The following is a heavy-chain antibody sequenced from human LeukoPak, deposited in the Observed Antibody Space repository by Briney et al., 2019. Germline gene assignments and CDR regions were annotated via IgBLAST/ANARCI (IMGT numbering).Heavy chain of an antibody. J-gene: IGHJ4*02. D-gene: IGHD1-14*01. CDR2: IYSGGST. CDR1: GFTVSSNY. CDR3: AGPEPRKSHASEFDY. Sequence: PGGSLRLSCAASGFTVSSNYMSWVRQAPGKGLEWVSVIYSGGSTYYADSVKGRFTISRDNSKTTLYLQMNSLRAEDTAVYYCAGPEPRKSHASEFDYWGQGTLVTVSS. V-gene: IGHV3-53*01.